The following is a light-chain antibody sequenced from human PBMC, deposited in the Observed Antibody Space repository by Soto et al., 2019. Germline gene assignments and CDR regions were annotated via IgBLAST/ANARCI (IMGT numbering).Light chain of an antibody. CDR2: AAS. Sequence: EIEMTQYPSSLSASVGDRVTITCRASQSISSYLNWYQQKPGKAPKLLIYAASSLQSGVPSRFSGSGSETDFTLTINSLQPEDFATYYCQQTNSFPLTFGGGTKVDIK. J-gene: IGKJ4*01. V-gene: IGKV1-39*01. CDR1: QSISSY. CDR3: QQTNSFPLT.